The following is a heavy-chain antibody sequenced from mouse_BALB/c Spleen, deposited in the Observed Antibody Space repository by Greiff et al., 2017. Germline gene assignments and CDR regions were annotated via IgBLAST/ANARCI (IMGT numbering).Heavy chain of an antibody. D-gene: IGHD2-4*01. Sequence: QVQLQQSGAELVRPGTSVKVSCKASGHAFTNYLIEWVKQRPGQGLEWIGVINPGSGGTNYNEKFKGKATLTADKSSSTAYMQLSSLTSDDSAVYFCARSGDYDGYYYAMDYWGQGTSVTVSS. CDR3: ARSGDYDGYYYAMDY. V-gene: IGHV1-54*01. J-gene: IGHJ4*01. CDR1: GHAFTNYL. CDR2: INPGSGGT.